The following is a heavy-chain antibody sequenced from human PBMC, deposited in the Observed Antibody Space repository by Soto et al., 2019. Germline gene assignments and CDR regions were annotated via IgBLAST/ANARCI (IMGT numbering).Heavy chain of an antibody. Sequence: QVQLQESGPGLVKPSQTLSLTCTVSGGSISSGGYYWSWIRQHPGKGLEWIGYIYYSGSTYYNPSLKSRVTTSVDTSKNQFSLKLSSVTAADTAVYYCARAPSGPTYYYFDYWGQGTLVTVSS. CDR2: IYYSGST. J-gene: IGHJ4*02. D-gene: IGHD2-15*01. CDR1: GGSISSGGYY. V-gene: IGHV4-31*03. CDR3: ARAPSGPTYYYFDY.